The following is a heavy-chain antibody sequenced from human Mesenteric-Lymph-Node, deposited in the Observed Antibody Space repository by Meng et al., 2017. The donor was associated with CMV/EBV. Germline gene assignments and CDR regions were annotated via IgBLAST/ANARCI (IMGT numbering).Heavy chain of an antibody. V-gene: IGHV3-15*01. CDR3: TRDLYDSSAFYFLLPAY. J-gene: IGHJ4*02. CDR2: IKRITNGGTT. Sequence: TVGEVGMHWVRQAPGQGLEWVGRIKRITNGGTTDYAAPVKGRFTISRDNFKNTLFLQMNSLRAEDTAVYYCTRDLYDSSAFYFLLPAYWGQGTLVTSPQ. CDR1: TVGEVG. D-gene: IGHD3-22*01.